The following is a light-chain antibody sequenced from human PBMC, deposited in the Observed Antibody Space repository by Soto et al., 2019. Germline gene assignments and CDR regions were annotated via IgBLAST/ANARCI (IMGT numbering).Light chain of an antibody. V-gene: IGKV3-15*01. CDR1: QSISNS. J-gene: IGKJ1*01. CDR3: QQYNNWPWT. CDR2: GAS. Sequence: MTQSPASLSASLGGRATITCRASQSISNSLAWYQQKPGQAPKLLIYGASTWATGVPARFSGSGSGTDFTLTISSLQSEDFAVYYCQQYNNWPWTFGQGTKVDIK.